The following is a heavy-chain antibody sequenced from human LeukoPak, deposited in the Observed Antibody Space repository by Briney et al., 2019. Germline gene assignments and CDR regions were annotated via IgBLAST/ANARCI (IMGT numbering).Heavy chain of an antibody. J-gene: IGHJ4*02. D-gene: IGHD3-9*01. CDR3: ARLDYDILSFDY. CDR2: IYYSGST. Sequence: SETLSLTCTVSGGSISSYYWSWIRQPSGKGLEGIGYIYYSGSTNYNTSLKSRVTISVDTSKNQFSLKLSSVTAADTAVYYCARLDYDILSFDYWGQGTLVTVSS. CDR1: GGSISSYY. V-gene: IGHV4-59*08.